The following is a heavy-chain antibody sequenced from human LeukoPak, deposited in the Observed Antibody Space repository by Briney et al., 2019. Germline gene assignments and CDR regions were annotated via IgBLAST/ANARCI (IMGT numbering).Heavy chain of an antibody. CDR1: GFDFSSNW. J-gene: IGHJ6*02. Sequence: GGSLRLSCAASGFDFSSNWMHWVRQAPGKGLEWVANINRDGSERYYVDSVKGRFTISRDDAKSSLYLQMNSLRAEDTAVYYCARRNAMDVWGQGTTVIVFS. CDR3: ARRNAMDV. V-gene: IGHV3-7*03. CDR2: INRDGSER.